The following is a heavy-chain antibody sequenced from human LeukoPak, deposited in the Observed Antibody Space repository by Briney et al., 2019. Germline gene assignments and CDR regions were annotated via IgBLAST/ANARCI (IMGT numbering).Heavy chain of an antibody. V-gene: IGHV3-30*14. Sequence: GRSLRLSCAASGFTFSTYAMHWVRQAPGKGLEWVAVISFDGTNKYYADSVKGRFTISRDNSKNTLYLQMNSLRAEDTAVYYCVRDGSGWYREYFQHWGQGTLVTVSS. CDR2: ISFDGTNK. D-gene: IGHD6-19*01. J-gene: IGHJ1*01. CDR3: VRDGSGWYREYFQH. CDR1: GFTFSTYA.